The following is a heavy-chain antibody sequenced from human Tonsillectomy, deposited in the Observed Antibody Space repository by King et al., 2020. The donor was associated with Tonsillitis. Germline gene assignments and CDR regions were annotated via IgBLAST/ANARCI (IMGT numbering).Heavy chain of an antibody. CDR1: GFTFSSYG. D-gene: IGHD3-22*01. J-gene: IGHJ4*02. CDR3: AKGDYYDSMSVPRYSDQLPLDY. CDR2: ISYDGSNK. V-gene: IGHV3-30*18. Sequence: VQLVESGGGVVQPGRSLRLSCAASGFTFSSYGMHWVRQAPGKGLEWVAVISYDGSNKYYADSVKGRFTISRDNSKNTLYLQMNSLRAEDTAVYYCAKGDYYDSMSVPRYSDQLPLDYWGQGTLVTVSS.